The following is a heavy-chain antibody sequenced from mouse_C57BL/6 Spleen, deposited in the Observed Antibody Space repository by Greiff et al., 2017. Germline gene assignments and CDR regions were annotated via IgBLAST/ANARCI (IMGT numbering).Heavy chain of an antibody. V-gene: IGHV1-18*01. J-gene: IGHJ4*01. D-gene: IGHD1-1*01. CDR3: ARRYYYGSSQYYYAMDY. CDR1: GYTFTDYN. Sequence: EVKLVESGPELVKPGASVKIPCKASGYTFTDYNMDWVKQSHGKSLEWIGDINPNNGGTIYNQKFKGKATLTVDKSSSTAYMELRSLTSEDTAVYYCARRYYYGSSQYYYAMDYWGQGTSVTVSS. CDR2: INPNNGGT.